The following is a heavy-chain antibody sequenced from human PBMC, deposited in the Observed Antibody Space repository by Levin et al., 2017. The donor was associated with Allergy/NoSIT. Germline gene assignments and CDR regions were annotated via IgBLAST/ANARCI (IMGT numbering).Heavy chain of an antibody. V-gene: IGHV3-33*03. CDR3: ASRSPALDY. CDR1: GFRFSIYG. Sequence: LSLTCAASGFRFSIYGMHWVRQAPGKGLEWVAVIWSDGSKKYYADSVKGRFTISRDNSKNTLYLQMNSLRAEDTAVYYCASRSPALDYWGQGTLVTVSS. CDR2: IWSDGSKK. D-gene: IGHD5-24*01. J-gene: IGHJ4*02.